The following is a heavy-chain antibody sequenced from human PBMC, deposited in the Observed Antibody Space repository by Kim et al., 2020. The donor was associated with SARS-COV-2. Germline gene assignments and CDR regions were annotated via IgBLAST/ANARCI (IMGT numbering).Heavy chain of an antibody. D-gene: IGHD4-4*01. V-gene: IGHV1-3*01. Sequence: TQYSQKFQGRVTITRDTSANTAYMELRRLTTKDTAVYYCARDMDPTVYDHWGQGTLVTVSS. CDR2: T. J-gene: IGHJ4*02. CDR3: ARDMDPTVYDH.